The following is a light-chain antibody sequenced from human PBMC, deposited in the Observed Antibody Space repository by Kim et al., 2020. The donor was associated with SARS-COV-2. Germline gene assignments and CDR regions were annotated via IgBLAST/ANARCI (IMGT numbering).Light chain of an antibody. Sequence: ASGGDRATIPCRASQDISNYLAWFQLKPGKAPKLLIYAASALQPGVPSRFSGSGSGTDFTLTVTSLQPEDVATYYCQKCDSAPWTFGQGTKVEIK. J-gene: IGKJ1*01. V-gene: IGKV1-27*01. CDR3: QKCDSAPWT. CDR2: AAS. CDR1: QDISNY.